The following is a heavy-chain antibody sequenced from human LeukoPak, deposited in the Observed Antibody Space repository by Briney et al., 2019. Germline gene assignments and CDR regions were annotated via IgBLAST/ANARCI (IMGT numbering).Heavy chain of an antibody. CDR3: AKLGIGEYEMSGYYSPTDTAVFDF. D-gene: IGHD3-3*01. CDR1: GFTFDSFA. V-gene: IGHV3-30*18. J-gene: IGHJ3*01. CDR2: ISYDGSQK. Sequence: PGGPLRLSCGAYGFTFDSFAMHSVRQTPGKGLEWVALISYDGSQKYYADSVKGRFTISRDNPNKTLWLQMNGLTPEETAIYYCAKLGIGEYEMSGYYSPTDTAVFDFWGQGTMVTVSS.